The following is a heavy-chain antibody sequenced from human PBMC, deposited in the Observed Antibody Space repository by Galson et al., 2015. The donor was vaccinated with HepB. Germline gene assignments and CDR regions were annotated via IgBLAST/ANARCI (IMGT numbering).Heavy chain of an antibody. Sequence: SVKVSCKASGYTFTSYAMNWVRQAPGQGLEWMGWINTNTGNPTYAQGFTGRFVFSLDTSVSTAYLQISSLKAEDTAVYYCARGHSSSWHTDAFDIWGQGTMVTVSS. V-gene: IGHV7-4-1*02. CDR1: GYTFTSYA. CDR2: INTNTGNP. D-gene: IGHD6-13*01. J-gene: IGHJ3*02. CDR3: ARGHSSSWHTDAFDI.